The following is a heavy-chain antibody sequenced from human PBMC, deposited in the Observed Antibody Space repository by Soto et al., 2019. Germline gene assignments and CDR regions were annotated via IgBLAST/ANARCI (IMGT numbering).Heavy chain of an antibody. D-gene: IGHD3-9*01. V-gene: IGHV3-30-3*01. CDR1: GFTFSSYA. CDR2: ISYDGSNK. Sequence: PGGSLRLSCAASGFTFSSYAMHWVRQAPGKGLEWVAVISYDGSNKYYADSVKGRFTISRDNSKNTLYLQMNSLRAEDTAVYYCARDLWCSPPIYYDILTGCDYWGQGTLVTVSS. CDR3: ARDLWCSPPIYYDILTGCDY. J-gene: IGHJ4*02.